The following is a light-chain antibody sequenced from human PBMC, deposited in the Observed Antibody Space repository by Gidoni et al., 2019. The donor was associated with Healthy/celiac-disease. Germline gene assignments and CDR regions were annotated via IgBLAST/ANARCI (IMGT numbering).Light chain of an antibody. Sequence: DIVMTPSPYSLAVSLGERATNNCKSSRTILYSSNKRNYLAWYQQPPGQPPKLLLSWASTRESGVPDRFSGSGSGTDFTLTISSLQAEDVAVYYCQQYYSSPPTFXQXTKVEIK. J-gene: IGKJ1*01. V-gene: IGKV4-1*01. CDR3: QQYYSSPPT. CDR1: RTILYSSNKRNY. CDR2: WAS.